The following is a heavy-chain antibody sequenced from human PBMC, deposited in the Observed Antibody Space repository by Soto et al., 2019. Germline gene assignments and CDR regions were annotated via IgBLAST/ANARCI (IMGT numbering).Heavy chain of an antibody. V-gene: IGHV1-46*01. D-gene: IGHD3-3*01. CDR2: INPSGGST. CDR3: AREQITIFGVVENYYYYYGMDV. Sequence: GASVKVSCKASGYTFTSYYMHWVRQAPGQGLEWMGIINPSGGSTSYAQKFQGRVTMTRDTSTSTVYMELSSLRSEDTAVYYCAREQITIFGVVENYYYYYGMDVWGQGTTVTVSS. CDR1: GYTFTSYY. J-gene: IGHJ6*02.